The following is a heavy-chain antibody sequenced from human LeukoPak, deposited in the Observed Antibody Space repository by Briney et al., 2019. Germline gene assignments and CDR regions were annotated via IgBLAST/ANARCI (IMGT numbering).Heavy chain of an antibody. J-gene: IGHJ4*02. Sequence: GASMKVSCKAFGYTITGYYIHWVRQAPGQGLEWMGWINPNNGGTNSAQKFQGRVTMTRDTSIGTAYMELNRLTYDDTAVYFCARIGYNHYFDYWGQGTLVTVSS. D-gene: IGHD5-24*01. CDR3: ARIGYNHYFDY. CDR2: INPNNGGT. CDR1: GYTITGYY. V-gene: IGHV1-2*02.